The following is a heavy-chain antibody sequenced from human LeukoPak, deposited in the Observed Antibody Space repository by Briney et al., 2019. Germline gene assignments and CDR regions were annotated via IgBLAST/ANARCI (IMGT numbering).Heavy chain of an antibody. CDR2: MNPNSGNT. J-gene: IGHJ4*02. Sequence: ASVKVSCKASGYTFTGYYMHWVRQAPGQGLEWMGWMNPNSGNTGYAQKFQGRVTITRNTSISTAYMELSSLRSGDTAVYYCAREDTAKTGYYFDYWGQGTLVTVSS. V-gene: IGHV1-8*03. CDR3: AREDTAKTGYYFDY. CDR1: GYTFTGYY. D-gene: IGHD5-18*01.